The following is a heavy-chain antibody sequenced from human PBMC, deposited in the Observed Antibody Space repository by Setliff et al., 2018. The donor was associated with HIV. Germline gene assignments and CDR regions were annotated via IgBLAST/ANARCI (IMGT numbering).Heavy chain of an antibody. Sequence: SETLSLTCTVSGDSISSYSWTWIRQHPGKGLEWIGYIYNTGSTYHSPSLESRVTMSLDTSKNQFSLKLSSVTAADTAVYYCARAGGGGRWLHLSYWYFDLWGRGTLVTVSS. V-gene: IGHV4-59*01. CDR1: GDSISSYS. CDR2: IYNTGST. CDR3: ARAGGGGRWLHLSYWYFDL. D-gene: IGHD3-16*01. J-gene: IGHJ2*01.